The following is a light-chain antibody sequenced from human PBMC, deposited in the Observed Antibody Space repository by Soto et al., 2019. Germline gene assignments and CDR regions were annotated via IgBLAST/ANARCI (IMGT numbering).Light chain of an antibody. J-gene: IGKJ4*01. Sequence: EIVLTQSPATLSLPPGERAALSCRASQSVSSYLAWYHQNPGQAPRLLIYDASKRATGIPARFSGSGSGTDFTLTISSLEPEDFAVYFCQQRSNWPSTFGGGTKVEI. V-gene: IGKV3-11*01. CDR2: DAS. CDR3: QQRSNWPST. CDR1: QSVSSY.